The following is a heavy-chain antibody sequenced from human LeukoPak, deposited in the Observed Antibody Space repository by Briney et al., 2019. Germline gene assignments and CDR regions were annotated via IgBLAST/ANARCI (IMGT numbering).Heavy chain of an antibody. Sequence: GGSLRLSCAASGFMFSMYSMNWVRQAPGKGLEWVSSISSSSSQIYYADSVKGRFTISRDNAKNSLYLQMNSLRAEDTAVYYCAKEYPGYSYGSDYWGQGTLVTVSS. J-gene: IGHJ4*02. CDR2: ISSSSSQI. D-gene: IGHD5-18*01. CDR1: GFMFSMYS. V-gene: IGHV3-21*06. CDR3: AKEYPGYSYGSDY.